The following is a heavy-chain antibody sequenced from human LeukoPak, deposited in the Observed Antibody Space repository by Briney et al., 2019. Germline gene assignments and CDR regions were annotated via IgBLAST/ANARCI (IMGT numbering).Heavy chain of an antibody. D-gene: IGHD3-3*01. V-gene: IGHV1-18*01. CDR2: ISAYNGNT. CDR1: GYTFTSYG. CDR3: ARDSASLVSWYYDFWSGYYTAFNY. J-gene: IGHJ4*02. Sequence: ASVKVSCKASGYTFTSYGISWVRQAPGQGLEWMGWISAYNGNTNYAQKLQGRVTMTTDTSTSTAYKELRSLRSDDTAVYYCARDSASLVSWYYDFWSGYYTAFNYWGQGTLVTVSS.